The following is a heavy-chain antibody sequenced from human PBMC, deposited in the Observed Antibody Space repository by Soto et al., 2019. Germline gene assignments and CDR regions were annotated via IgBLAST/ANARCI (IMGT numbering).Heavy chain of an antibody. V-gene: IGHV1-8*01. J-gene: IGHJ4*02. Sequence: SVKVSCKASADTFINYDFNWVRQAPGQGLEWMGWMNPHSGNTGFAQKFQGRVTMTRNTSLSTAYMELSSLRSEDTAVYYRARDGVELWPPYYYFDYWGQATLVTVSS. CDR3: ARDGVELWPPYYYFDY. D-gene: IGHD5-18*01. CDR1: ADTFINYD. CDR2: MNPHSGNT.